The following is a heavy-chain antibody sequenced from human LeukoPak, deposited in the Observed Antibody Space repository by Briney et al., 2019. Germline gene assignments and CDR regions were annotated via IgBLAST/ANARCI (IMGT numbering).Heavy chain of an antibody. CDR3: ASRVGMYFAFDI. CDR1: GFTFSSYW. D-gene: IGHD2-8*01. CDR2: INEDGSTT. J-gene: IGHJ3*02. V-gene: IGHV3-74*01. Sequence: GGALRLSCAATGFTFSSYWMHWVRQAPGKGLVWVSRINEDGSTTGYADSVKGRFTISRDNAKNTLYLQLSSLRAEDTAVYYCASRVGMYFAFDIWGQGTMVTVSS.